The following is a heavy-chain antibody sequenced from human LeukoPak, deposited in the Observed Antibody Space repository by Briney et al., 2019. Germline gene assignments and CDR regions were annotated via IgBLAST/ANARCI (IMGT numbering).Heavy chain of an antibody. J-gene: IGHJ4*02. CDR1: GFTFNNNW. CDR2: IKQHGSDK. CDR3: ARGYMTADY. Sequence: GGSLRLSCVASGFTFNNNWMSWVRQAQGQGLEWVASIKQHGSDKYYVDSVRGRFTISRDNAKNSLYLQMSSLRAGDTAVYYCARGYMTADYWGQGSLVAVSS. D-gene: IGHD2-2*02. V-gene: IGHV3-7*05.